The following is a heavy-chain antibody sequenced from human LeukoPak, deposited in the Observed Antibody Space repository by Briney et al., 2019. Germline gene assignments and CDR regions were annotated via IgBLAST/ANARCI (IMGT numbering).Heavy chain of an antibody. CDR3: ARARDGSYLDY. CDR1: GYSFTNYY. D-gene: IGHD1-26*01. J-gene: IGHJ4*02. CDR2: INPSGGST. Sequence: ASVKVSCKASGYSFTNYYMHWVRQAPGQGLEWMGIINPSGGSTTYAQKFQDRVTMTRDTSTSPVYMELSSLRSEGTAVYFCARARDGSYLDYWGQGTLVTVSS. V-gene: IGHV1-46*01.